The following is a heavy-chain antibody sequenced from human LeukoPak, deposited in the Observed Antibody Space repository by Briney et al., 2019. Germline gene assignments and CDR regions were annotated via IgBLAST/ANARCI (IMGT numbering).Heavy chain of an antibody. Sequence: GGSLRLSCTASGFTFRAHWMTWARQAPGEGLEWVANINHDGTEKNSIDSVKGRFTISRDNTKNSLYLQMNSLGAEDAAVYFCARDGYNYAMDVWGKGTTVTVSS. CDR1: GFTFRAHW. V-gene: IGHV3-7*03. CDR3: ARDGYNYAMDV. CDR2: INHDGTEK. J-gene: IGHJ6*04. D-gene: IGHD2-2*02.